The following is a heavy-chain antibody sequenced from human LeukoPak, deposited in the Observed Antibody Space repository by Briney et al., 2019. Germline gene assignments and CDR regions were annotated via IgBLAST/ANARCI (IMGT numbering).Heavy chain of an antibody. V-gene: IGHV1-69*05. CDR3: AREGGSSWFGDWFDP. CDR1: GGTFSSYA. CDR2: IIPIFGTA. Sequence: SVKVSCKASGGTFSSYAISWVRQAPGQGLEWMGKIIPIFGTANYAQKFQGRVTITTDESTSTAYMELSSLRSEDTAVYYCAREGGSSWFGDWFDPWGQGTLVTVSS. J-gene: IGHJ5*02. D-gene: IGHD6-13*01.